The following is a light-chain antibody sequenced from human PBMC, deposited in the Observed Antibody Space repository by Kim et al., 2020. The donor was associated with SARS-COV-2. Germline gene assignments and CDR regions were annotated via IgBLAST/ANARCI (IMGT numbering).Light chain of an antibody. CDR3: AIWYSNTWV. CDR1: SGISVAIYN. J-gene: IGLJ3*02. CDR2: YKSDSNK. V-gene: IGLV5-39*01. Sequence: CTLRSGISVAIYNRYWYQQKPGSLPQFLLRYKSDSNKQQASGVPSRFSGSKDASTNAGLLVISGLQSQDEADYYCAIWYSNTWVFGGGTQLTVL.